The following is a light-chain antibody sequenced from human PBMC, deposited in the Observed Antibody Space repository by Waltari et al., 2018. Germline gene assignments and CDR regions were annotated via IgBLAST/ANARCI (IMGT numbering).Light chain of an antibody. Sequence: CLVSKCIINHLAWIEQKPGKAPKSLIYAASSLQSGVPSRFSGSGSGTDFTLTISSLQPEDFATYYCQQYNSYPLTFGGGTKVEIK. CDR1: KCIINH. J-gene: IGKJ4*01. V-gene: IGKV1-16*01. CDR3: QQYNSYPLT. CDR2: AAS.